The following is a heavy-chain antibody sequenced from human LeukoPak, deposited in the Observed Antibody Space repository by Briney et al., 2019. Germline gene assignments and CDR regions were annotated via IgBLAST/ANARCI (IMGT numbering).Heavy chain of an antibody. V-gene: IGHV4-4*02. CDR3: AREYGSSHSFDP. CDR2: IYHSGNT. CDR1: GGSISSSNW. J-gene: IGHJ5*02. D-gene: IGHD6-13*01. Sequence: SGTLSLTCAVSGGSISSSNWWSWVRQPPGKGLEWIGEIYHSGNTNYNPSLKRRVTISIDESKNQFSLKLSSVTAADTVIYYCAREYGSSHSFDPWGQGTPVTVSS.